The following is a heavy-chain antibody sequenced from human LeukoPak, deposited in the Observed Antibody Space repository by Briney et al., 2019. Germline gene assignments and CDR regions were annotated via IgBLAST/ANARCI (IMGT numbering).Heavy chain of an antibody. D-gene: IGHD3-3*01. J-gene: IGHJ6*02. CDR2: IWYDGSNK. CDR3: ARDKERSGYYYYYYGMDV. Sequence: GGSLRLSCAASGFTFSSYGMHWGRKAPGKGLEWVAVIWYDGSNKYYADSVKGRFTISRDNSKNTLYLQMNSLRAEDTAVYYCARDKERSGYYYYYYGMDVWGQGTTVTVSS. CDR1: GFTFSSYG. V-gene: IGHV3-33*01.